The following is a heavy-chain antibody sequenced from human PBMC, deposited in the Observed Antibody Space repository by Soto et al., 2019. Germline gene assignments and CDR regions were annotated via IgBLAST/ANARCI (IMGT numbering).Heavy chain of an antibody. D-gene: IGHD3-3*01. CDR1: GYTFTSYG. CDR2: ISAYNGNT. J-gene: IGHJ6*03. V-gene: IGHV1-18*01. Sequence: ASVKVSCKASGYTFTSYGISWVRQAPGQGLEWMGWISAYNGNTNYAQKLQGRVTMTTDTSTSTAYMELRSLGSDDTAVYYCATEYYDFWSGYRAPMDVWGKGTTVTVSS. CDR3: ATEYYDFWSGYRAPMDV.